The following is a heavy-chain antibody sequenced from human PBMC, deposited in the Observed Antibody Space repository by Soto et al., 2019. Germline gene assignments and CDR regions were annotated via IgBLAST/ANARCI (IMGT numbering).Heavy chain of an antibody. CDR2: IYYSGST. CDR1: GGSISSYY. D-gene: IGHD3-22*01. CDR3: ARDLDYDSSVSDAFDI. J-gene: IGHJ3*02. V-gene: IGHV4-59*12. Sequence: SETLSLTCTVSGGSISSYYWSWIRQPPGKGLEWIGYIYYSGSTNYNPSLKSRVTISVDTSKNQFPLKLSSVTAADTAVYYCARDLDYDSSVSDAFDIWGQGTMVTVSS.